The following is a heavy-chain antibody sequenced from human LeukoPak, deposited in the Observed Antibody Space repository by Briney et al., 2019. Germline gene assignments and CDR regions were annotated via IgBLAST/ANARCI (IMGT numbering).Heavy chain of an antibody. CDR3: ARDYFDSSDYPQTYYYYYMDV. V-gene: IGHV3-21*01. D-gene: IGHD3-22*01. Sequence: GGSLRLSCAASGFTFSSYSLNWVRQAPGKGLEWVASISSTSTFIYSADSVKGRFTVSRDTAKNSLFLQMNSLRAEDTAIYYCARDYFDSSDYPQTYYYYYMDVWGKGTTVTVSS. CDR1: GFTFSSYS. CDR2: ISSTSTFI. J-gene: IGHJ6*03.